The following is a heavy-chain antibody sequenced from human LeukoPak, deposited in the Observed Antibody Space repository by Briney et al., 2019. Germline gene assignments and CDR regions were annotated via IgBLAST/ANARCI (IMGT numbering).Heavy chain of an antibody. CDR1: VYTFTGYY. V-gene: IGHV1-2*02. Sequence: GASVKVSFKPSVYTFTGYYMHWVRQAPGRGLEWMGWINPNSCGKNYAQKFQGRVTMTRDTSSSTAYMELSRLRSDDTAVYYCARDDWLGHGYWGQGTLVTVSS. J-gene: IGHJ4*02. CDR3: ARDDWLGHGY. CDR2: INPNSCGK. D-gene: IGHD2-21*01.